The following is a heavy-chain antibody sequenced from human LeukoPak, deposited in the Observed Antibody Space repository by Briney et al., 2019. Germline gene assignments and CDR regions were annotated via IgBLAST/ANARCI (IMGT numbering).Heavy chain of an antibody. CDR1: GITFSRHG. J-gene: IGHJ4*02. CDR3: AREATWGEWYFDH. V-gene: IGHV3-30*03. Sequence: GRSLRLSCVASGITFSRHGMDWVRQAPGKGLEWVAVIADDGGVKHYADSVQGRFTVSRDNSKSTLYLQMNGLSVEDTAIYYCAREATWGEWYFDHWGQGTPVTVSS. CDR2: IADDGGVK. D-gene: IGHD3-3*01.